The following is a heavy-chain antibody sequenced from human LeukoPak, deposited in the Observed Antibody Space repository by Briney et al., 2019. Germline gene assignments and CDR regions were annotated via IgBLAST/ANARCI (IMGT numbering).Heavy chain of an antibody. D-gene: IGHD6-6*01. CDR1: GYSISSGYY. Sequence: PSETLSLTCTVSGYSISSGYYWGWIRQPPGKGLEWIGSIYHSGSTYYNPSLKSRVTISVDTSKNQFSLKLSSVTAADTAVYYCARDTIEYTLDYWGQGTLVTVSS. CDR3: ARDTIEYTLDY. J-gene: IGHJ4*02. CDR2: IYHSGST. V-gene: IGHV4-38-2*02.